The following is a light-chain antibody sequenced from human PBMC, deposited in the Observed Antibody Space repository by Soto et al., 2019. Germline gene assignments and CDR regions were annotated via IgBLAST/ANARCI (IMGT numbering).Light chain of an antibody. Sequence: FPIPLSPSPQSADVEDIVTITCRASQTISRWLAWYQQKPGKAPKLLIYEASTLQSRVPSRFSGSGSGTDFTLTISSLQPEDFATYYCQHLNSYPLAFGGGTKVDIK. J-gene: IGKJ4*02. CDR1: QTISRW. CDR2: EAS. V-gene: IGKV1-5*03. CDR3: QHLNSYPLA.